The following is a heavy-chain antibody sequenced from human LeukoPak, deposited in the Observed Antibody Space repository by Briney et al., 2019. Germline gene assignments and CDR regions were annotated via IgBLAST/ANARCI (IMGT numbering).Heavy chain of an antibody. CDR3: ARLGAGFLCYYYYMDV. J-gene: IGHJ6*03. D-gene: IGHD1-26*01. CDR1: GFTFSSYS. Sequence: GGSLRLSCAASGFTFSSYSMNWVRQAPGKGLEWVSSISSSSSYIYYADSVKGRFTISRDNAKNSLYLQMNSLRAEDTAVYYCARLGAGFLCYYYYMDVWGKGTTVTVSS. V-gene: IGHV3-21*01. CDR2: ISSSSSYI.